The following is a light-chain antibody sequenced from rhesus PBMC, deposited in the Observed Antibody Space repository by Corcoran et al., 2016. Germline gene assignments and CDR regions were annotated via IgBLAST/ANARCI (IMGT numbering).Light chain of an antibody. CDR2: DAS. V-gene: IGKV1-25*01. J-gene: IGKJ3*01. CDR1: QGISKY. Sequence: DIQMTQSPSSLSASVGDTVTITCQASQGISKYLAWYQQKPGKAPTPLIYDASTLQSGVPSRFSGSGSGTEFTLTISSLQPEDFATYYCQQHNSYPFTFGPGTKLDIK. CDR3: QQHNSYPFT.